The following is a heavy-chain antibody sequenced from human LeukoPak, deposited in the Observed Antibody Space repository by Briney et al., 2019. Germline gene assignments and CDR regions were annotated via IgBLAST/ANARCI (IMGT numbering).Heavy chain of an antibody. D-gene: IGHD3-22*01. V-gene: IGHV3-48*03. J-gene: IGHJ4*02. CDR1: GXTFSSYE. CDR3: ARSRLFDY. CDR2: ISSSGSTI. Sequence: TGGSLRLSCAASGXTFSSYEVNWVRQAPGKGLESVSYISSSGSTIYYADSVKGRFTISRDNAKNSLYLQMNSLRAEDTAVYYCARSRLFDYWGQGTLVTVSS.